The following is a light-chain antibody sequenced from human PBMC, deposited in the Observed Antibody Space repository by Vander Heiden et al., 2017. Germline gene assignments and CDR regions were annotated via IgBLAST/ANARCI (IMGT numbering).Light chain of an antibody. CDR1: EDIKTF. J-gene: IGKJ3*01. V-gene: IGKV1-39*01. Sequence: DIQMTQSPSSLSASVGDRVTITCRASEDIKTFLNWYQHKPGKAPNLLIYSTSNLKTGVPSRFSGSGSGTVFTLTITRLHPEDFATFYCQQSDSETFSFGHGTKVDI. CDR2: STS. CDR3: QQSDSETFS.